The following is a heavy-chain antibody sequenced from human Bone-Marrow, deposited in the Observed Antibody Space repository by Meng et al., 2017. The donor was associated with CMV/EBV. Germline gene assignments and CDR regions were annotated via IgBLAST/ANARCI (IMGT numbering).Heavy chain of an antibody. J-gene: IGHJ6*02. V-gene: IGHV3-7*01. Sequence: GESLKISCAASGFTFSSYWMSWVRQVPGKGLEWVANIKQDGSEKYYVDSVKGRFTISRDNAKNSLYLQMNSLRAEDTAVYYCARDSYGMDVWGQGTTVTVSS. CDR2: IKQDGSEK. CDR3: ARDSYGMDV. CDR1: GFTFSSYW.